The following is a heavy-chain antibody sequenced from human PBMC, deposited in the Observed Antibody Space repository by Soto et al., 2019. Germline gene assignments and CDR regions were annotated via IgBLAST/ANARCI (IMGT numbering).Heavy chain of an antibody. D-gene: IGHD3-3*01. J-gene: IGHJ5*02. CDR1: GGSISSSGNH. CDR3: AHEMEWMLQIFNP. Sequence: SETLSLTCTVSGGSISSSGNHWGWIRQPPGKGLEWIASIFYSGTTYYNPSLKSRVTISVDTFKNQFSLKVNSVTAADTAVYYCAHEMEWMLQIFNPWGQGILVTVS. V-gene: IGHV4-39*01. CDR2: IFYSGTT.